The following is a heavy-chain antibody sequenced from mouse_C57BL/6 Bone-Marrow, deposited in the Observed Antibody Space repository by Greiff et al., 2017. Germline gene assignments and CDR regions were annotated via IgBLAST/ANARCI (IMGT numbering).Heavy chain of an antibody. CDR3: ARGYSCKLAY. D-gene: IGHD2-12*01. CDR1: GYTFTSYG. Sequence: VQLQQSGAELVRPGASVKLSCKASGYTFTSYGITWVKQRPGQGLAWIGDIYPSSGNPYYNEKFKGKATLTADTSSSTAYMQLSSLTSADSAVYFCARGYSCKLAYWGQGTMVTVSA. CDR2: IYPSSGNP. V-gene: IGHV1-81*01. J-gene: IGHJ3*01.